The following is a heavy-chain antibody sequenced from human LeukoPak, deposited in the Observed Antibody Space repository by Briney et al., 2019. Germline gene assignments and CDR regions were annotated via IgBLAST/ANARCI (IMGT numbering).Heavy chain of an antibody. CDR3: ARSPVFGVIILHFDC. J-gene: IGHJ5*01. CDR1: GGSISSYY. V-gene: IGHV4-4*07. CDR2: IYTSGST. D-gene: IGHD3-3*01. Sequence: SETLSLTCTVSGGSISSYYWSWIRQPAGKGLEWIGRIYTSGSTNYNPSLKSRVTMSVDASKRQFSLNLTSVTAADTAVYYCARSPVFGVIILHFDCWGQGSLVTVSS.